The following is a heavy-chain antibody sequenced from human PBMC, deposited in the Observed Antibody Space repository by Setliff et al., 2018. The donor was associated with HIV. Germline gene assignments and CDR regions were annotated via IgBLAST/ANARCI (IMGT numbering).Heavy chain of an antibody. CDR1: GFTFNTYA. CDR2: IKSDGSVI. CDR3: AADRIVLGDY. V-gene: IGHV3-74*01. Sequence: PGGSLRLSCAASGFTFNTYAMSWVRQALGKGLVWVSHIKSDGSVIQYADSVKGRFTISRDNAKNTLYLQMNSLRVEDTAVYYCAADRIVLGDYWGQGTLVTVSS. D-gene: IGHD2-15*01. J-gene: IGHJ4*02.